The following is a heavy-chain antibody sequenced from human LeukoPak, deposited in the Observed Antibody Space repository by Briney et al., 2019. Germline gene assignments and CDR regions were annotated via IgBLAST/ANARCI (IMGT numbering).Heavy chain of an antibody. CDR2: IYYSGST. CDR1: GGSISSYY. J-gene: IGHJ3*02. V-gene: IGHV4-59*12. D-gene: IGHD5-12*01. Sequence: PSETLSLTCTVSGGSISSYYWSWIRQPPGKGLEWIGYIYYSGSTNYNPSLKSRVTMSVDTSKNQFSLKLSSVTAADTAVYYCARDQDSGYRLYRAFDIWGQGTMVTVSS. CDR3: ARDQDSGYRLYRAFDI.